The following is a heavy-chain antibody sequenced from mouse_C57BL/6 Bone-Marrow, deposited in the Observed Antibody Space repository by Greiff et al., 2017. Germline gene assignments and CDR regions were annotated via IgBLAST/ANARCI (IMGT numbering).Heavy chain of an antibody. J-gene: IGHJ4*01. CDR1: GYTFTSYW. V-gene: IGHV1-53*01. D-gene: IGHD2-3*01. CDR2: INPSNGGT. Sequence: QVQLQQPGTELVKPGASVKLSCKASGYTFTSYWMHWVKQRPGQGLEWIGNINPSNGGTNYNEKFKSKATLTVDKASSTAYMQLSSLPSEDSAVYYCARFDGYYFYAMDYWGQGTSVTVSS. CDR3: ARFDGYYFYAMDY.